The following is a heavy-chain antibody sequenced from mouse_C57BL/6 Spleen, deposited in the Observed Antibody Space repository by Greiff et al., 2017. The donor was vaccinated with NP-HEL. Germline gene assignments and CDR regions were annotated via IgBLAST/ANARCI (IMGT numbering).Heavy chain of an antibody. V-gene: IGHV5-9-1*02. CDR2: ISSGGDYI. CDR1: GFTFSSYA. J-gene: IGHJ2*01. D-gene: IGHD2-3*01. Sequence: EVKVEESGEGLVKPGGSLKLSCAASGFTFSSYAMSWVRQTPEKRLEWVAYISSGGDYIYYADTVKGRFTISRDNARNTLYLQMSSLKSEDTAMYYCTRNGYYEYYFDYWGQGTTLTVSS. CDR3: TRNGYYEYYFDY.